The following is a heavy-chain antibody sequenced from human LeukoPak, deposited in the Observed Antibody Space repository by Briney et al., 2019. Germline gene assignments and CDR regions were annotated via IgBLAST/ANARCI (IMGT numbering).Heavy chain of an antibody. J-gene: IGHJ4*02. CDR1: GFTVSSNY. V-gene: IGHV3-53*01. CDR2: LYGGGRT. D-gene: IGHD4-23*01. CDR3: ARESTVGGY. Sequence: PGGSLRLSCAASGFTVSSNYMSWVRQAPGKGLEWVSILYGGGRTDYAKSVKGRFTISRDNSKNTLYLQMKSLRAEDTAMYYCARESTVGGYWGQGTLVTVSS.